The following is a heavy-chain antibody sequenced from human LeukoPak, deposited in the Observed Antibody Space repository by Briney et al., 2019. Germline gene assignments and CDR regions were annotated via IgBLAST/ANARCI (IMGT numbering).Heavy chain of an antibody. CDR3: ARDHNYAFDN. CDR1: GFPFIEYS. D-gene: IGHD1-1*01. Sequence: GGSPRLSCTASGFPFIEYSMNWVRQAPGKGLEWISYIGIDSGNTKYADSVRGRFTISTDKAKNSLYLQMNSLRVEDTAVYYCARDHNYAFDNWGQGTLVSVAS. V-gene: IGHV3-48*01. J-gene: IGHJ4*02. CDR2: IGIDSGNT.